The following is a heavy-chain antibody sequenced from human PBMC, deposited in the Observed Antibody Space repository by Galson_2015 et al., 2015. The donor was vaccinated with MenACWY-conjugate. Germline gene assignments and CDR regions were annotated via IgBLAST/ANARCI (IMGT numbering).Heavy chain of an antibody. V-gene: IGHV3-23*01. CDR3: AKGGWIDY. CDR1: GFAFSTYV. Sequence: SLRLPCAASGFAFSTYVMTWVRQAPGKGLEWVSAISAGGDNTYYADSVKGRFTISRDNSKNTLYLQMNSLRAEDTAVYSCAKGGWIDYWGQGTLVTVSS. J-gene: IGHJ4*02. CDR2: ISAGGDNT. D-gene: IGHD6-19*01.